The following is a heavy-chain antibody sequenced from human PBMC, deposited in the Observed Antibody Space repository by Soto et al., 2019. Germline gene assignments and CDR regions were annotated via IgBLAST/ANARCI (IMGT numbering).Heavy chain of an antibody. J-gene: IGHJ4*02. CDR2: IYTSGST. V-gene: IGHV4-4*07. CDR1: GGSISSYY. CDR3: ARDDLSLDWSKRDGYGY. Sequence: QVQLQESGPGLVKPSETLSLTCTVSGGSISSYYWGWIRQPAGKGLEWIGRIYTSGSTNYNPSLKSRVTMSVDTSKNQFSLKLSSVTAADTAVYYCARDDLSLDWSKRDGYGYWGQGTLVTVSS. D-gene: IGHD3-3*01.